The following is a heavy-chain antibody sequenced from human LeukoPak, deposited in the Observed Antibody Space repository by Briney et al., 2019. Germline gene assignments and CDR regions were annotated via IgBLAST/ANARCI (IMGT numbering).Heavy chain of an antibody. CDR2: ISISTTYI. CDR3: ARGILDGYNLIDAFDI. V-gene: IGHV3-21*06. CDR1: GFIFSDYS. Sequence: PGGSLRLSCAASGFIFSDYSMNWVRQAPGKGLEWVASISISTTYIDYADSVKGRFTISRDNAKNSLYLQMNSLRVDDTAVYYCARGILDGYNLIDAFDIWGQGTMVTVSS. J-gene: IGHJ3*02. D-gene: IGHD5-24*01.